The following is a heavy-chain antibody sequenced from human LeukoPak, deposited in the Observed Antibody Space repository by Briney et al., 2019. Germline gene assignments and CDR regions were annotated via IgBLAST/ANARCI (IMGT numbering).Heavy chain of an antibody. CDR1: GYTFTSYD. D-gene: IGHD1-26*01. V-gene: IGHV1-8*01. CDR3: ARDVGAYFDY. CDR2: MNPNSGNT. J-gene: IGHJ4*02. Sequence: ASVKVSCKASGYTFTSYDINWVRQATGQGLEWMGWMNPNSGNTDSAHKFQGRVTMTTDTSTATAYMELRSLRSDDTAIYYCARDVGAYFDYWGQGTLVTVSS.